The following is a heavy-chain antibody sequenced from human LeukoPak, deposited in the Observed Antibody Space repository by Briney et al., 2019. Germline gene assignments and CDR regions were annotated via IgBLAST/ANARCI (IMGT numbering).Heavy chain of an antibody. CDR3: EKVSKWGNGRGYEGE. J-gene: IGHJ4*02. CDR2: ISADGPT. D-gene: IGHD1-26*01. CDR1: GFTFSSSP. V-gene: IGHV3-23*01. Sequence: GGSLRLSCAASGFTFSSSPMSWVRQAPGKGLDWVSSISADGPTYYADSVKGRFTISRDNSKNTLYLQMNSLRGEDTAVYYCEKVSKWGNGRGYEGEGGQEPLVTVP.